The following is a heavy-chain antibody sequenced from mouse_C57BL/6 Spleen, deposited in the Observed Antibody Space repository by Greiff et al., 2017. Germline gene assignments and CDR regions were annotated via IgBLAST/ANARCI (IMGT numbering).Heavy chain of an antibody. Sequence: VQLQQSGAELARPGASVKMSCKASGYTFTSYTMHWVKQRPGQGLEWIGYINPSSGYTKYNQKFKVKATLTVDKSSSTAYMQLSSLTSEDSAIYNCARSGSRDERYFDYWGQGTTLTVSS. D-gene: IGHD1-1*01. CDR2: INPSSGYT. CDR3: ARSGSRDERYFDY. J-gene: IGHJ2*01. CDR1: GYTFTSYT. V-gene: IGHV1-4*01.